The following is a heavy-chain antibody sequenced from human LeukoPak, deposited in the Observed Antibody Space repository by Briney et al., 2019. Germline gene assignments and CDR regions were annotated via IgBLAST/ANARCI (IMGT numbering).Heavy chain of an antibody. Sequence: ASVKVSCKASGYTFTGYYMRWVRQAPGQGLEWMGWINPNSGGTNYAQKFQGRVTMTRDTSISTAYMELSRLRSDDTAVYYCASFDIVVPHDAFDTWGQGTMVTVSS. J-gene: IGHJ3*02. D-gene: IGHD2-2*01. CDR3: ASFDIVVPHDAFDT. V-gene: IGHV1-2*02. CDR1: GYTFTGYY. CDR2: INPNSGGT.